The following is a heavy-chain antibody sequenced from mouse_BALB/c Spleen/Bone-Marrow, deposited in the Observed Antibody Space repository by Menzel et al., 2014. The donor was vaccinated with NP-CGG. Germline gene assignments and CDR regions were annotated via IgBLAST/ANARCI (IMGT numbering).Heavy chain of an antibody. V-gene: IGHV5-17*02. CDR2: ISGGSSTI. CDR3: TRGGNWDDFDY. J-gene: IGHJ2*01. CDR1: GFTFSSFG. D-gene: IGHD4-1*01. Sequence: EVKLVESGGGLVQPGGSRKLSCAASGFTFSSFGMHWVRQAPEKGLEWVAYISGGSSTIFYADTVKGRFTVSRDNPKNTLFLQMTSLWSEDTAMYYCTRGGNWDDFDYWGQGTTLTVSS.